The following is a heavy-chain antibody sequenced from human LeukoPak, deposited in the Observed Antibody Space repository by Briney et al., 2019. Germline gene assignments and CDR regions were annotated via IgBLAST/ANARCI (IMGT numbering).Heavy chain of an antibody. CDR1: GFTFSSYA. V-gene: IGHV3-30-3*01. J-gene: IGHJ1*01. Sequence: PGGSLRLSCAASGFTFSSYAMHWVRQAPGKGLEWVAVISYDGSNKYYADSVKGRFTISRDNSKNTLYLQMNSLRAEDTAVYYCARDIAEYCSSTSCYDEYFQHWGQGTLVTVSS. CDR3: ARDIAEYCSSTSCYDEYFQH. D-gene: IGHD2-2*01. CDR2: ISYDGSNK.